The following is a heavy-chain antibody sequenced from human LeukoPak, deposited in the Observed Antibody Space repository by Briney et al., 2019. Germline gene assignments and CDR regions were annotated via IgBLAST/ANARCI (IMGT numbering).Heavy chain of an antibody. CDR1: GYTFRNHG. J-gene: IGHJ4*02. Sequence: GGSLRLSCAASGYTFRNHGMHWVRQAPGKGLEWVAVIWYDGSNKYYADSVKGRFTFSRDNSKNTLSLQMDSLRAEDTALYYCARDRGSYYIDFWGQGTPVTVSS. V-gene: IGHV3-33*01. D-gene: IGHD1-1*01. CDR2: IWYDGSNK. CDR3: ARDRGSYYIDF.